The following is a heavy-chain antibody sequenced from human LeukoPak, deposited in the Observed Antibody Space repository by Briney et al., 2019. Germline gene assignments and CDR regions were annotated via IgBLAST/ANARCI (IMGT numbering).Heavy chain of an antibody. CDR3: ARHRDYGDYGYYYYGMDV. Sequence: PSETLSLTCTVSGGSISSGSYYWSWIRQPAGKGLEWIGRIYTSGSTNYNPSLKSRVTISVDTSKNQFSLKLSSVTAADTAVYYCARHRDYGDYGYYYYGMDVWGQGTTVTVSS. CDR1: GGSISSGSYY. D-gene: IGHD4-17*01. V-gene: IGHV4-61*02. CDR2: IYTSGST. J-gene: IGHJ6*02.